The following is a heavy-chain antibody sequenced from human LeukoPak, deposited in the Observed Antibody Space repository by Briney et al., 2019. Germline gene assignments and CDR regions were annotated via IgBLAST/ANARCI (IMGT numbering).Heavy chain of an antibody. D-gene: IGHD2-15*01. CDR3: ARRYCSGGSCYPDY. Sequence: ASVKVSCKASGYTFSGYYIHWVRQAPGQGLEWMGWIKPSGGGTKYAQKFQGRVTMTRDTSISTAYMDLSTLTSDDTAVYFCARRYCSGGSCYPDYWGQGTLVTVSS. J-gene: IGHJ4*02. CDR1: GYTFSGYY. V-gene: IGHV1-2*02. CDR2: IKPSGGGT.